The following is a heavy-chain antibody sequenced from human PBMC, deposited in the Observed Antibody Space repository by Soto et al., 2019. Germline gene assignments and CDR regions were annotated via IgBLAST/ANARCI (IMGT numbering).Heavy chain of an antibody. D-gene: IGHD3-22*01. CDR1: GYTFTSYA. Sequence: ASVKVSCKASGYTFTSYAMHWVRQAPGQRLEWMGWINAGNGNTKYSQKFQGRVTITRDTSASTAYMELSSLRSEDTAVYYCAREDSSGYGFGYWGQGTLVTVSS. J-gene: IGHJ4*02. CDR2: INAGNGNT. CDR3: AREDSSGYGFGY. V-gene: IGHV1-3*01.